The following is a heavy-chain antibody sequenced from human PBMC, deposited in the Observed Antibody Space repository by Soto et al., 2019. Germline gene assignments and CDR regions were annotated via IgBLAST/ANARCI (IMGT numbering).Heavy chain of an antibody. J-gene: IGHJ3*02. CDR1: GGSISSGGYY. D-gene: IGHD2-8*02. Sequence: SETLSLTCTVSGGSISSGGYYWSWIRQHPGKGLEWIGYIYYSGSTYYNPSLKSRVTISVDTSKNQFSLKLSSVTAADTAVYLYSCPTGILSRVVYAFDIWGQGTMVTVSS. CDR3: SCPTGILSRVVYAFDI. V-gene: IGHV4-31*03. CDR2: IYYSGST.